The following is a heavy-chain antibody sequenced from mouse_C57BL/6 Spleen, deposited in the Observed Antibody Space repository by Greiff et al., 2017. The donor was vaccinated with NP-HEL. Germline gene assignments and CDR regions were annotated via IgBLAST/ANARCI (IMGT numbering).Heavy chain of an antibody. CDR3: AKASYLAWFAY. CDR2: ISSGSSTI. J-gene: IGHJ3*01. D-gene: IGHD6-1*01. Sequence: EVHLVESGGGLVKPGGSLKLSCAASGFTFSDYGMHWVRQAPEKGLEWVAYISSGSSTIYYADTVKGRFTISRDNAKNTLFLQMTSLRSEDTAMYYCAKASYLAWFAYWGQGTLVTVSA. V-gene: IGHV5-17*01. CDR1: GFTFSDYG.